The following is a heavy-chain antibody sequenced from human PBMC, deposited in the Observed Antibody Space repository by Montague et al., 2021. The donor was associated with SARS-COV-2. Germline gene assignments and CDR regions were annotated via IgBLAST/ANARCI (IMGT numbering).Heavy chain of an antibody. Sequence: CAISGDSVSSKSAAWNWIRQSPSRGLEWLGRTYYMSQWYEDYAVSVMGRITIKPDTSKNQFSLHLESVSPDDTALYYCARGAYHDLYYYYHGMDVWGRGTTVSVSS. CDR3: ARGAYHDLYYYYHGMDV. D-gene: IGHD2-2*01. J-gene: IGHJ6*02. V-gene: IGHV6-1*01. CDR1: GDSVSSKSAA. CDR2: TYYMSQWYE.